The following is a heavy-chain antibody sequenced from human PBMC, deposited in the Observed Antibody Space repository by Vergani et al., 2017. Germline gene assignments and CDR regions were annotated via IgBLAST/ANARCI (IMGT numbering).Heavy chain of an antibody. D-gene: IGHD2-15*01. Sequence: EVHLEESGGGLVQPGGSLRLSCAASGFTFGDYYMAWIRLAPGKGLDWVASIKQDGHSTFYVDSVKGRFTISRDNAKTTLYLQVNSLRDEDRGVYYCARISGGSAPYLHYWGQGTLVTVAS. V-gene: IGHV3-7*01. CDR2: IKQDGHST. J-gene: IGHJ1*01. CDR3: ARISGGSAPYLHY. CDR1: GFTFGDYY.